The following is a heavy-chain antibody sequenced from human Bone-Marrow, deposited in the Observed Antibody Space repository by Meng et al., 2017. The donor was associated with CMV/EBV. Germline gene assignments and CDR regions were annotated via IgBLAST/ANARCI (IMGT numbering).Heavy chain of an antibody. D-gene: IGHD1-26*01. CDR3: AKDIRGSYYDDYYTMDV. CDR2: ISWNSGSI. Sequence: GGSLRLSCAASGFTFDDYAMHWVRQAPGKGLEWVSGISWNSGSIGYADSVKGRFTISRDNAKNSLYLQMNSLRAEDTALYYCAKDIRGSYYDDYYTMDVWGQGTTVTVYS. CDR1: GFTFDDYA. V-gene: IGHV3-9*01. J-gene: IGHJ6*01.